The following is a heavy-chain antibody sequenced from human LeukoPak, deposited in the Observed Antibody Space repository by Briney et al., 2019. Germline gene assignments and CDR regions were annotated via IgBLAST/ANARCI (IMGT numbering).Heavy chain of an antibody. D-gene: IGHD6-13*01. CDR1: GYTFTSYA. CDR2: INAGNGNT. J-gene: IGHJ3*02. CDR3: ARVNGVISQLVPFVFDI. V-gene: IGHV1-3*03. Sequence: ASVKVSCKASGYTFTSYAMHWVRQAPGQRLEWMGWINAGNGNTKYSQEFQGRVTITRDTSASTAYMELGSLRSEDMAVYYCARVNGVISQLVPFVFDIWGQGTMVTVSS.